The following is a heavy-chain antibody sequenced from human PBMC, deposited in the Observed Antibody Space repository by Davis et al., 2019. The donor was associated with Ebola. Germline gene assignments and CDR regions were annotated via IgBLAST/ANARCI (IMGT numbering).Heavy chain of an antibody. V-gene: IGHV1-2*06. CDR2: INPDTGGA. J-gene: IGHJ3*02. Sequence: ASVKVSCKTSGYTFTNYFLHWVRQAPGQGLEWMGRINPDTGGAYFAQKFQGRVTMTRDTSISTAYMQLSSLESEDTAVYYCARVRQQLVDDGFDMWGQGTLVTVSS. CDR1: GYTFTNYF. CDR3: ARVRQQLVDDGFDM. D-gene: IGHD6-13*01.